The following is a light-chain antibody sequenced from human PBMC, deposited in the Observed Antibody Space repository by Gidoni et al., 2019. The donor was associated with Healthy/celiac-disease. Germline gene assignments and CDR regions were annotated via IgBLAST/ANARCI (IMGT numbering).Light chain of an antibody. CDR1: SSNIGSNT. V-gene: IGLV1-44*01. CDR3: AAWDDSLNGQV. J-gene: IGLJ3*02. CDR2: STT. Sequence: QSVLTQPPSPSGTPGQSVTISCSGSSSNIGSNTVNGYQQLTGTAPKLLIYSTTQRPSGVPDRFSGSKSGTSASLAISGLQSEDEADYYCAAWDDSLNGQVFGGGTKLTVL.